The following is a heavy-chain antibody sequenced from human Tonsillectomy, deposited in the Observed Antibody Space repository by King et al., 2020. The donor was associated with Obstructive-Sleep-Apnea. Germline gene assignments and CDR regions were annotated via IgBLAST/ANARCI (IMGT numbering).Heavy chain of an antibody. Sequence: VQLVESGGGLVKPGGSLRLSCAASGFTFTNYSMNWVRQAPGKGLEWVSSITRSYDTYYADSVRGRFTISRDNAEDSLHLQMNSLRAEDTAVYYCAGDWISPDYSDYWGRGTLVTVSS. J-gene: IGHJ4*02. CDR2: ITRSYDT. CDR1: GFTFTNYS. V-gene: IGHV3-21*03. CDR3: AGDWISPDYSDY. D-gene: IGHD2-2*03.